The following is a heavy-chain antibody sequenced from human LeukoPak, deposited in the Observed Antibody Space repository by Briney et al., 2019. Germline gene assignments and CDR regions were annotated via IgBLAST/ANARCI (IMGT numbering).Heavy chain of an antibody. Sequence: SETLSLTCAVSGGSISSYYWSWIRQPPGKGLEWIGYIYYSGSTNYNPALTSRVTISVDTSKNQFSLKLSSVTAADTAVYYCARGWYCSSTSCYPCYMDVWGKGTTVTVSS. CDR3: ARGWYCSSTSCYPCYMDV. CDR1: GGSISSYY. CDR2: IYYSGST. D-gene: IGHD2-2*01. J-gene: IGHJ6*03. V-gene: IGHV4-59*01.